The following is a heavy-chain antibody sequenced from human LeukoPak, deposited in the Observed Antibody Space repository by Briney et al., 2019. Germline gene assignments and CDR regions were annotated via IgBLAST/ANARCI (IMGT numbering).Heavy chain of an antibody. J-gene: IGHJ4*02. V-gene: IGHV3-23*01. CDR3: AKGVIAVAGPWEYFDY. D-gene: IGHD6-19*01. CDR1: GFTFSSYA. CDR2: ISGSGGST. Sequence: PGGSLRLSCAASGFTFSSYAMSWVRQAPGKGLEWVSAISGSGGSTYYAGSVKGRFTISRDNSKNTLYLQMNSLRAEDTAVYYCAKGVIAVAGPWEYFDYWGQGTLVTVSS.